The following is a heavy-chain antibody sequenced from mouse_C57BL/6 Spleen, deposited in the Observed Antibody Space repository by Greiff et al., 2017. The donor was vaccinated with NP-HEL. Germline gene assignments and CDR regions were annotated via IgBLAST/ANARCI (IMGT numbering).Heavy chain of an antibody. V-gene: IGHV1-76*01. J-gene: IGHJ4*01. CDR1: GYTFTDYY. D-gene: IGHD2-3*01. Sequence: VQLQQSGAELVRPGASVKLSCKASGYTFTDYYINWVKQRPGQGLEWIARIYPGSGNTYYNEKFKGKATLTAEKSSSTAYMQLSSLTSEDSAVYFCARKGGYSDAMDYWGQGTSVTVSS. CDR2: IYPGSGNT. CDR3: ARKGGYSDAMDY.